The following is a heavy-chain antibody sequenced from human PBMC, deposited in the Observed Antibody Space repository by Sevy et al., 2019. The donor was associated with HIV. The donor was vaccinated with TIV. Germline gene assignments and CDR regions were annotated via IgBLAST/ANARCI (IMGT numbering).Heavy chain of an antibody. D-gene: IGHD3-3*01. V-gene: IGHV4-38-2*02. CDR3: ARDLARYDFWSGYYYYYGMDV. CDR2: IYHSGST. J-gene: IGHJ6*02. Sequence: SETLSLTCAVSGYSISSGYYWGWIRQPPGKGLEWIGSIYHSGSTYYNPSLKSRVTISVDTSKNQLSLKLSSVTAADTAVYYCARDLARYDFWSGYYYYYGMDVWGQGTTVTVSS. CDR1: GYSISSGYY.